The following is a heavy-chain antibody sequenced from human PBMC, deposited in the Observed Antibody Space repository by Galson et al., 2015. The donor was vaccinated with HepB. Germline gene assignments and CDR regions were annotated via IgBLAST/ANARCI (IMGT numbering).Heavy chain of an antibody. CDR1: GFTVSSNY. Sequence: SLRLSCAASGFTVSSNYMSWVRQAPGKGLEWVSVIYSGGSTYYADSVKGRFTISRDNSKNTLYLQMNSLRAEDTAVYYCARDGRGYYDSSGNRNKFFDYWGQGTLVTVSS. D-gene: IGHD3-22*01. CDR2: IYSGGST. J-gene: IGHJ4*02. V-gene: IGHV3-66*01. CDR3: ARDGRGYYDSSGNRNKFFDY.